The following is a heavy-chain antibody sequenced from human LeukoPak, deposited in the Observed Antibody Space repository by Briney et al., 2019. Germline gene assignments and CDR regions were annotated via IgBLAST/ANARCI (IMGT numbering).Heavy chain of an antibody. D-gene: IGHD3-10*01. CDR3: AKLWRYYYGSRSYYNN. V-gene: IGHV3-23*01. CDR1: GFTFSTYG. J-gene: IGHJ4*02. CDR2: ISGSGGST. Sequence: PGGSLRLSCAASGFTFSTYGMHWVRRAPGKGLEWVSAISGSGGSTYYADSVKGRFTISRDNSKNTLYLQMNSLRAEDTAVYYCAKLWRYYYGSRSYYNNWGQGTLVTVSS.